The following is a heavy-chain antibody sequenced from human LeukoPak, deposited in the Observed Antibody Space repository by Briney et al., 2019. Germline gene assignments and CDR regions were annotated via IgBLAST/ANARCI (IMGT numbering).Heavy chain of an antibody. Sequence: GGSLRLSCAASGFTFSSYGMHWVRQAPGKGLEWVAVISHEGSNQYYADSVKGRFTISRDNSKNMVYLQMNSLRPEDTAVYYCARTREQWQVLDYWGQGTLVTVSS. CDR1: GFTFSSYG. CDR3: ARTREQWQVLDY. V-gene: IGHV3-30*03. CDR2: ISHEGSNQ. J-gene: IGHJ4*02. D-gene: IGHD6-19*01.